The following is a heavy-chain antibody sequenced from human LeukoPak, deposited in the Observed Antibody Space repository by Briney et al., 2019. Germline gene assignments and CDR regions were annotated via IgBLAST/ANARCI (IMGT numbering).Heavy chain of an antibody. D-gene: IGHD6-13*01. Sequence: SETLSLTCAVYGGSFSGYYWSWIRQPPGKGLEWIGEINHSGSTNYNPSLKSRVTISVDTSKNRFSLELSSVTAADTAVYYCARDGIAAAGTFDYWGQGTLVTVSS. V-gene: IGHV4-34*01. CDR3: ARDGIAAAGTFDY. CDR1: GGSFSGYY. CDR2: INHSGST. J-gene: IGHJ4*02.